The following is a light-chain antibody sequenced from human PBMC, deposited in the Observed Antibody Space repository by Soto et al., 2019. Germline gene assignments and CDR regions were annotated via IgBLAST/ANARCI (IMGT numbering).Light chain of an antibody. CDR2: GVS. J-gene: IGKJ2*01. CDR1: QSVSSY. Sequence: EIVMTQSPATLSLSLGDIATLSCRASQSVSSYLAWYQQKPGQAPRLLIYGVSTRATGIPAWFSGGGSETDFTLTINSLQSEDFALYYCQQYHSWSPSYTFGQGTKLEIK. V-gene: IGKV3-15*01. CDR3: QQYHSWSPSYT.